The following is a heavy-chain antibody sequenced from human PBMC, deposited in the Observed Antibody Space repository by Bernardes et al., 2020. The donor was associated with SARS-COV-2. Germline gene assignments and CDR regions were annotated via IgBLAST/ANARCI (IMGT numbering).Heavy chain of an antibody. D-gene: IGHD3-22*01. V-gene: IGHV4-34*01. CDR2: LNHSGST. CDR3: ARGARISMIVVVMPQAAFDI. Sequence: SETLSLTRAVYGGSFSGSYWRWIRQHPGPGLAWIGELNHSGSTNYNPSLKSRVTISKDTSKNQLSLKLSSVTAADTAVYYCARGARISMIVVVMPQAAFDIWGQGTMVTVSS. J-gene: IGHJ3*02. CDR1: GGSFSGSY.